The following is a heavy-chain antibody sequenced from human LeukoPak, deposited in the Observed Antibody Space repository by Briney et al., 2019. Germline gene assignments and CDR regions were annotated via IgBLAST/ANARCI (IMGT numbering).Heavy chain of an antibody. Sequence: GGSLRLSCVASGFTFGKYWMSWVRQAPGKGLEWLANILPDGSQKYYVDSVKGRFTISRDNPKNSLYLQINNLKAEDTAVYYCGRLAHNAWYAIDFWGQGALVTVSS. J-gene: IGHJ4*02. CDR1: GFTFGKYW. D-gene: IGHD6-13*01. V-gene: IGHV3-7*01. CDR2: ILPDGSQK. CDR3: GRLAHNAWYAIDF.